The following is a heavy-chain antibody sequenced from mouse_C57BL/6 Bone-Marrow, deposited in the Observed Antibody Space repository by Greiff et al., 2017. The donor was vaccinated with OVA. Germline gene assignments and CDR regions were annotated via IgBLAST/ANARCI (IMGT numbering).Heavy chain of an antibody. D-gene: IGHD2-5*01. J-gene: IGHJ1*03. Sequence: QVQLQQSGAELARPGASVKMSCKASGYTFTSYTMHWVKQRPGQGLEWIGYINPSSGYTKYNQKFKDKATLTADKSSSTAYMQLSSLTSEDSAVYYCARPGIVLRWYFDVWGTGTTVTVSS. CDR1: GYTFTSYT. V-gene: IGHV1-4*01. CDR2: INPSSGYT. CDR3: ARPGIVLRWYFDV.